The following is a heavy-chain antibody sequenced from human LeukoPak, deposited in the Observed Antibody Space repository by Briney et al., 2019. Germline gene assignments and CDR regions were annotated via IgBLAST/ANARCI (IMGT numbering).Heavy chain of an antibody. J-gene: IGHJ4*02. CDR3: ARASRDGYNQNFDY. Sequence: GESLKISCKGSGYSFNSYWIGWVRQMPGKGLEWMGVIYPGDSDTRYSPSFQGQVTISADRSISTAYLQWSSLKASDTAMYYCARASRDGYNQNFDYWGQGTLVTVSS. CDR2: IYPGDSDT. CDR1: GYSFNSYW. D-gene: IGHD5-24*01. V-gene: IGHV5-51*01.